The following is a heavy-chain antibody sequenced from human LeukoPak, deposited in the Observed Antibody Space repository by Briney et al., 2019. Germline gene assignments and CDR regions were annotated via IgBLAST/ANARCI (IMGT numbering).Heavy chain of an antibody. J-gene: IGHJ2*01. D-gene: IGHD3-3*02. Sequence: PGGSLRLSCAASGFTLRIYYMNWVRQAPGKGLEWVSIIYSGATTYYADSVKGRFTISRDTSKNTVSLQMNSLRAAVTAVYFCARVGDHFHWNLDLWGRGTLVTVSS. CDR2: IYSGATT. CDR3: ARVGDHFHWNLDL. V-gene: IGHV3-53*01. CDR1: GFTLRIYY.